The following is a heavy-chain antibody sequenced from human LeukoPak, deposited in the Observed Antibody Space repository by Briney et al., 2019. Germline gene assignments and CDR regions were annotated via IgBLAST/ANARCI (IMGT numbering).Heavy chain of an antibody. CDR1: GYTFSSYS. CDR3: ARDRYFLNVVATTDGFDI. V-gene: IGHV1-18*01. CDR2: INAHNGST. J-gene: IGHJ3*02. D-gene: IGHD5-12*01. Sequence: ASVKVSCKASGYTFSSYSISWVRQAPGQGLEWMGWINAHNGSTNYAQKFQGRVTMTTDTSTSTAYMDLTSLRSDDTAVYYCARDRYFLNVVATTDGFDIWGQGTMVTVSS.